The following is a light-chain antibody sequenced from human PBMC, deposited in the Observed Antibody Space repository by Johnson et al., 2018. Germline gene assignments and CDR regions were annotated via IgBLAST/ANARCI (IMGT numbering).Light chain of an antibody. J-gene: IGLJ1*01. Sequence: QSVLTQPRSVSAAPGQKVTISCSGSSSNIGNNYVSWYQQLPGTAPKLLIYENNKRPSGIPDRFSGSKSGTSATLGITGLQTGAEADYYCGTWDSSLSAGNVFGTGTKVTVL. CDR2: ENN. CDR1: SSNIGNNY. CDR3: GTWDSSLSAGNV. V-gene: IGLV1-51*02.